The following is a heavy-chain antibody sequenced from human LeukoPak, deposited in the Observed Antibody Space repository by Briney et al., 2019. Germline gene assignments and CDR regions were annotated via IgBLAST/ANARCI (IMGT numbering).Heavy chain of an antibody. CDR2: INSDGSST. V-gene: IGHV3-74*01. D-gene: IGHD1-26*01. Sequence: GGSLRLSCAASGFTFSSYWMHWVRQAPGKGLVWVSRINSDGSSTTYADSVKGRFTFSRDNAENTLYLQMNSLRAEDTAVYYCARDGGSGSYGAFDIWGQGTMVTVSS. J-gene: IGHJ3*02. CDR1: GFTFSSYW. CDR3: ARDGGSGSYGAFDI.